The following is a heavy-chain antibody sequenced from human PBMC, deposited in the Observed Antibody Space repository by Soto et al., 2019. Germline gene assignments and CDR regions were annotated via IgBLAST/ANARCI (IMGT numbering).Heavy chain of an antibody. CDR2: IDWDDDK. D-gene: IGHD2-15*01. J-gene: IGHJ4*02. Sequence: APGPTRVNPTQTLTLTCTFSGFSLSTGGMCVSWIRQPPGKALEWLALIDWDDDKYYSTSLKTRLTISKDTSKNQVVLTMTNMEPVDTATLYVSQLDMVVALFAYWGRGTLVTFAS. V-gene: IGHV2-70*01. CDR1: GFSLSTGGMC. CDR3: SQLDMVVALFAY.